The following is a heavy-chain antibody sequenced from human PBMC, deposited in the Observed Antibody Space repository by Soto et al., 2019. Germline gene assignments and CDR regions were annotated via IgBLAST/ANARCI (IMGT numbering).Heavy chain of an antibody. CDR2: IIPYNGNA. CDR1: GYTFTTYA. CDR3: ARVGFWYNWNVTPLRWFDP. D-gene: IGHD1-1*01. J-gene: IGHJ5*02. V-gene: IGHV1-18*01. Sequence: GASVKACCKASGYTFTTYAISWVRQAPGQGLEWMGWIIPYNGNANYAQKLQGRVTMTTDTSTSTAYMELRRLRSDDTAVYYCARVGFWYNWNVTPLRWFDPWGQITLVTVSS.